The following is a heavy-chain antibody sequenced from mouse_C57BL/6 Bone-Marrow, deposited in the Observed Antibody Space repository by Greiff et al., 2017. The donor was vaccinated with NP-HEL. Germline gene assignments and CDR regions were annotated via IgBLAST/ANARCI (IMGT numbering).Heavy chain of an antibody. Sequence: EVKLMESGGGLVKPGGSLKLSCAASGFTFSSYTMSWVRQTPEKRLEWVATISGGGGNTYYPDSVKGRFTISRDNAKNTLYLQMSSLRSEDTALYYCANSYDYGDEGVRFAYWGQGTLVTVSA. V-gene: IGHV5-9*01. J-gene: IGHJ3*01. D-gene: IGHD2-4*01. CDR2: ISGGGGNT. CDR3: ANSYDYGDEGVRFAY. CDR1: GFTFSSYT.